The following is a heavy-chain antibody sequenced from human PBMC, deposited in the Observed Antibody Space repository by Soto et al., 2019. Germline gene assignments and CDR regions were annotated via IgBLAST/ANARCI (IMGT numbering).Heavy chain of an antibody. V-gene: IGHV1-2*04. J-gene: IGHJ6*02. CDR2: INPNSGGT. D-gene: IGHD2-2*01. CDR1: GYTFTGYY. CDR3: ARDLVVVPAGLYYYGMDV. Sequence: ASVKVSCKASGYTFTGYYMHWVRQAPGQGLEWTGWINPNSGGTNYTQKFQGWVTMTRDTSISTAYMELSRLRSDDTAVYYCARDLVVVPAGLYYYGMDVWGQGTTVTVSS.